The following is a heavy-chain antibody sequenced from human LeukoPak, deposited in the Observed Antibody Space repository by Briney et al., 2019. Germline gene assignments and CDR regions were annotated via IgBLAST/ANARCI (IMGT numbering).Heavy chain of an antibody. CDR3: AKDLKYCGGDCLGYFQH. V-gene: IGHV3-7*01. D-gene: IGHD2-21*02. CDR1: GFTFSSYW. Sequence: GGSLRLSCAASGFTFSSYWMSWVRQAPGKGLEWVANIKQGGSEKYYVDSVKGRFTISRDNAKNSLYLQMNSLRAEDTAVYYCAKDLKYCGGDCLGYFQHWGQGTLVTVSS. CDR2: IKQGGSEK. J-gene: IGHJ1*01.